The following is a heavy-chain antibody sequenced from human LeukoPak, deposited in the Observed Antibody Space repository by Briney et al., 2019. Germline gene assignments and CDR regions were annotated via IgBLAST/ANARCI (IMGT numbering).Heavy chain of an antibody. V-gene: IGHV4-59*01. CDR3: ARGHSSDWYFDY. CDR2: IFYSGST. D-gene: IGHD6-19*01. CDR1: GGSINNYY. J-gene: IGHJ4*02. Sequence: TPSETLSLTCTVSGGSINNYYWSWIRQPPGKGLEWIGYIFYSGSTNYNPSLKSRVTISVDTSKNQFSLKLSSVTAADTAVYYCARGHSSDWYFDYWGQGTLVTVSS.